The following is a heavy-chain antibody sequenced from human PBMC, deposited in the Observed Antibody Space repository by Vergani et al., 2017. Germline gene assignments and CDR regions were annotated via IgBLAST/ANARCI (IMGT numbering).Heavy chain of an antibody. V-gene: IGHV1-69*13. J-gene: IGHJ6*03. CDR1: GGTFSSYA. CDR3: ARISRYVYIAAAVYYYYMDV. D-gene: IGHD6-13*01. Sequence: QVQLVQSGAEVKKPGSSVKVSCKASGGTFSSYAISWVRQAPGQGLEWMGGIIPIFGTANYAQKFQGRVTITADESTSTAYMELSSLRSEDTAVYYCARISRYVYIAAAVYYYYMDVWGKGTTVTVSS. CDR2: IIPIFGTA.